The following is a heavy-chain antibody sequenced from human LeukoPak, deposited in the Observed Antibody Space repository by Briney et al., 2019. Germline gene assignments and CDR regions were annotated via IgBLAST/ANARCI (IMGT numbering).Heavy chain of an antibody. CDR3: ARHTVTHGPFDY. CDR2: INHSGST. D-gene: IGHD4-17*01. J-gene: IGHJ4*02. Sequence: SETLSLTCAVYGGSFSGYYWSWIRQPPGKGLEWIGEINHSGSTNYNPSLKSRVTISVDRSKNQFSLKLSSVTAADTAVYYCARHTVTHGPFDYWGQGTLVTVSS. CDR1: GGSFSGYY. V-gene: IGHV4-34*01.